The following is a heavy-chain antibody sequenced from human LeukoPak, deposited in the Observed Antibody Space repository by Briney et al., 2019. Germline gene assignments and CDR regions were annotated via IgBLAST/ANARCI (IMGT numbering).Heavy chain of an antibody. Sequence: GRSLRLSCAASGFTFDDYAMHWVRHAPGKGLEWVSGISWNSGSIGYADSVKGRFTISRDNAKNSLYLQMNSLRAEDTALYYCAKDMAMTTVTSGAFDIWGQGTMVTVSS. CDR3: AKDMAMTTVTSGAFDI. V-gene: IGHV3-9*01. D-gene: IGHD4-17*01. CDR2: ISWNSGSI. CDR1: GFTFDDYA. J-gene: IGHJ3*02.